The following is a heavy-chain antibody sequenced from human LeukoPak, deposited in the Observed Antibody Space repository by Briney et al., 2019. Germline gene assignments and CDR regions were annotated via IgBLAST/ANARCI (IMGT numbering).Heavy chain of an antibody. CDR3: ARSGLWLRPGYDY. CDR1: GGSFSGYY. V-gene: IGHV4-34*01. D-gene: IGHD5-18*01. Sequence: SETLSLTCAVYGGSFSGYYWSWIRQPPGKGLEWIGEINHSGSTNYNPSLKSRVTISVDTSKNQFSLKLSSVTAADTAVYYCARSGLWLRPGYDYWGQGTLVTVSS. J-gene: IGHJ4*02. CDR2: INHSGST.